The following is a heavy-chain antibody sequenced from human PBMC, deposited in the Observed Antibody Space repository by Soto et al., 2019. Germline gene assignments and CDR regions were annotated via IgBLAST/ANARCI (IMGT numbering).Heavy chain of an antibody. D-gene: IGHD2-15*01. CDR2: ISAYNGNT. Sequence: ASVKVSCKASGYTFTSYGISWVRQAPGQGLEWMGWISAYNGNTNYAQKLQGRVTTTTDTSTSTAYMELRSLRSDDTAVYYCARDAVVVVAATYYYYYMDVWGKGTTVTVSS. J-gene: IGHJ6*03. CDR1: GYTFTSYG. CDR3: ARDAVVVVAATYYYYYMDV. V-gene: IGHV1-18*01.